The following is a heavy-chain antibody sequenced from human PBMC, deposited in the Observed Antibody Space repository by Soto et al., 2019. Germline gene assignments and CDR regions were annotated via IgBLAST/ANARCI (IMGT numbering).Heavy chain of an antibody. J-gene: IGHJ4*02. CDR2: TYYRSKWYN. D-gene: IGHD6-6*01. V-gene: IGHV6-1*01. CDR3: ARTWDSSSLEEYYFDY. Sequence: SQTLSLTCAISGDSVSSNSAAWNWIRQSPSRGLEWLGRTYYRSKWYNDYAVSVKSRITINPDTSKNQFSLQLNSVTPEDTAVYYCARTWDSSSLEEYYFDYWGQGTLVTVSS. CDR1: GDSVSSNSAA.